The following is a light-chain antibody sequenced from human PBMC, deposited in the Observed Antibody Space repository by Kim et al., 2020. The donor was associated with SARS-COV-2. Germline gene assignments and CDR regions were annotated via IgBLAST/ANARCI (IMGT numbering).Light chain of an antibody. J-gene: IGKJ2*01. V-gene: IGKV1-5*03. CDR2: KAS. Sequence: DIQMTQSPSTLSASVGDRVTITCRASQTVTTWLAWYQQKPGKAPKLLIYKASTLESGVPSRFSGSGSGTDFTLTITDLQPDDFATYYCQQYNSNSGTFGQGTKLEI. CDR1: QTVTTW. CDR3: QQYNSNSGT.